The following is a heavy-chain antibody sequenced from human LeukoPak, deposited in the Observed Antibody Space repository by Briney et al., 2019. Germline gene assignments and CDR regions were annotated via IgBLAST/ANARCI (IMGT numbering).Heavy chain of an antibody. V-gene: IGHV4-34*01. CDR1: GGSFSVYY. CDR3: ARHPYYDILTGYYPLLFDY. CDR2: INHSGST. Sequence: SETLSLTCAVYGGSFSVYYLSCIRQPPGKGLEWIGEINHSGSTNYNPSLKSRVTIPVDTSKNQFSLKLSSVTAADKAVYYCARHPYYDILTGYYPLLFDYWGQGTLVTVSS. J-gene: IGHJ4*02. D-gene: IGHD3-9*01.